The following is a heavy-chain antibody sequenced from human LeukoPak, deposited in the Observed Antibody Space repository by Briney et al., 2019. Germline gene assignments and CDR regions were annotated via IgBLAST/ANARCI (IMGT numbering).Heavy chain of an antibody. J-gene: IGHJ4*02. CDR2: ISNDGRKT. CDR3: ARDLVYGDSFDY. V-gene: IGHV3-30*04. D-gene: IGHD3-10*01. Sequence: GGSLRLSCAASGFTFSTYGMHWVRQAPGKGLEWVTVISNDGRKTYYADSVKGRFTISRENSKNTLYLQMNSLRAEDTAVYYCARDLVYGDSFDYWGQGTLVTASS. CDR1: GFTFSTYG.